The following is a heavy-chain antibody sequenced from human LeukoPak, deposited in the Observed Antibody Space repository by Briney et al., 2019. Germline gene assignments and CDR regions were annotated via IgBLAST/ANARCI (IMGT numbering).Heavy chain of an antibody. J-gene: IGHJ2*01. D-gene: IGHD6-13*01. V-gene: IGHV3-74*01. CDR1: GFTFSNYW. CDR3: ARVVAAGKWYFDL. Sequence: PGGSLRLSCAASGFTFSNYWMHWDRQGPGKGLVWVSRINTDGSDGSSTNYADSVKGRFTISRDNAKNTLYLQMNSLRAEDTAVYYCARVVAAGKWYFDLWGRGTLVTVSS. CDR2: INTDGSDGSST.